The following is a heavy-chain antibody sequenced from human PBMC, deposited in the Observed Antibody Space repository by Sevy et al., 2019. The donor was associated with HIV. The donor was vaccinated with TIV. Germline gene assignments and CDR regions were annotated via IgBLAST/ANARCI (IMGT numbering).Heavy chain of an antibody. CDR2: MSSRSIEI. J-gene: IGHJ6*02. CDR3: AGDFMPVASAGTGALGV. Sequence: GGSLRLSCVASGFIFRDRYMSWIRQAPGKGLEWVSFMSSRSIEINYADSVKGRFTVSRDNAKNSLYLQMNSLRAEDTAVYYCAGDFMPVASAGTGALGVWGQGTAVTVCS. CDR1: GFIFRDRY. D-gene: IGHD6-13*01. V-gene: IGHV3-11*05.